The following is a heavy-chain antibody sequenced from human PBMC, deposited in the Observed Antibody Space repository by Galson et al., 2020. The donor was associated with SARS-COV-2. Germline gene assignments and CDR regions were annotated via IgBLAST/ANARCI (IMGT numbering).Heavy chain of an antibody. D-gene: IGHD1-26*01. CDR3: VKDHSGSHYRHDY. CDR2: ISSSGAS. V-gene: IGHV3-23*01. J-gene: IGHJ4*02. CDR1: GFIFSDYY. Sequence: TGGSLRLSCAASGFIFSDYYMSWVRQPPGKGLEWVSCISSSGASYYSDSVKGRFTISRDISKNTLYLQMNTLRVEDTAIYYCVKDHSGSHYRHDYWGQGILVTVSS.